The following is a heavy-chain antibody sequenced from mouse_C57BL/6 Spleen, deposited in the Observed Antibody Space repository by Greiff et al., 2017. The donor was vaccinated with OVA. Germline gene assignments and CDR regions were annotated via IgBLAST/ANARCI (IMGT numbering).Heavy chain of an antibody. J-gene: IGHJ1*03. D-gene: IGHD1-1*01. Sequence: QVQLKQPGAELVKPGASVKLSCKASGYTFTSYWMHWVKQRPGQGLEWIGMIHPNSGSTNYNEKFKSKATLTVDKSSSTAYMQLSSLTSEDSAVYYCARGMNYGSSYWYFDVWGTGTTVTVSS. V-gene: IGHV1-64*01. CDR2: IHPNSGST. CDR1: GYTFTSYW. CDR3: ARGMNYGSSYWYFDV.